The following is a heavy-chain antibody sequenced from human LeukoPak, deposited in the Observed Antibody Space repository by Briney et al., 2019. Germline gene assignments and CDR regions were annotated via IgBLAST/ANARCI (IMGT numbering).Heavy chain of an antibody. J-gene: IGHJ4*02. Sequence: GGSLRLSCAASGFTFSSYAMSWVRQAPGKGLEWVSAISGSGGSTYYADSVKGRFTISRDNSKNTLYLQMNSLRAEDTAVYYCARDPPRHIDTGASPGGQGTLATVSS. CDR3: ARDPPRHIDTGASP. CDR1: GFTFSSYA. D-gene: IGHD2-21*01. CDR2: ISGSGGST. V-gene: IGHV3-23*01.